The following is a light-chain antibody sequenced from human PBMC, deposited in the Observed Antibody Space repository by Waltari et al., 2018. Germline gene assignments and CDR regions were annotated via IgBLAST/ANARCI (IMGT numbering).Light chain of an antibody. CDR2: EGS. Sequence: QSALTQPASVSGSPGQSLTISFTGTRSAVGIYNLFSWYQQHPGKAPKLMIYEGSKRPSGVSNRFSGSKTGNTASLTISGLQAEDEADYYCCSYAGSPFVFGTGTKVTVL. CDR3: CSYAGSPFV. CDR1: RSAVGIYNL. V-gene: IGLV2-23*01. J-gene: IGLJ1*01.